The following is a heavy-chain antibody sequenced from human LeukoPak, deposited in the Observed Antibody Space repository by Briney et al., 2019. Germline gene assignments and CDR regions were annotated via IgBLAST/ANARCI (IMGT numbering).Heavy chain of an antibody. D-gene: IGHD1-26*01. CDR2: IRYDGSNK. Sequence: GGSLRLSCAASGFTFSSYGMHWVRQAPGKGLEWVAFIRYDGSNKYYADSVKGRFTISRDNSKNTLYLQMNSLRAEDTAVYYCAKDRRGSYSSFDYWGQGTLVTVSS. V-gene: IGHV3-30*02. CDR1: GFTFSSYG. CDR3: AKDRRGSYSSFDY. J-gene: IGHJ4*02.